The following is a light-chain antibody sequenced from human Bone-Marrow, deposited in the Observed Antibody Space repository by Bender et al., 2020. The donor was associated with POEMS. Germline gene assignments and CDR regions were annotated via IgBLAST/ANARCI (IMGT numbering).Light chain of an antibody. CDR1: GSNIGGYP. J-gene: IGLJ2*01. CDR3: GTWDSSLSAGL. V-gene: IGLV1-51*01. CDR2: TNN. Sequence: QSVLTQPPSVSGTPGQRVTISCSGSGSNIGGYPVNWYQQLPGTAPRLLIYTNNERPSGIPDRFSGSKSGTSATLGIIGLQTGDEADYYCGTWDSSLSAGLFGGGTKLTVL.